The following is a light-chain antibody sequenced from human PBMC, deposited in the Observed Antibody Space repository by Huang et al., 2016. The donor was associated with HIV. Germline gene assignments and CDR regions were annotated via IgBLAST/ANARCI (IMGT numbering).Light chain of an antibody. CDR3: QQYSSYPYT. V-gene: IGKV1-5*01. J-gene: IGKJ2*01. Sequence: DIQMTQSPSTLSASVGDRVTITCRASQNISTWLAWYQQKPGKAPKLLIDDASSLESGVLSRFSGSGSGTEFTLTISSLQPNNFATYFFQQYSSYPYTFGQGTKLEIK. CDR2: DAS. CDR1: QNISTW.